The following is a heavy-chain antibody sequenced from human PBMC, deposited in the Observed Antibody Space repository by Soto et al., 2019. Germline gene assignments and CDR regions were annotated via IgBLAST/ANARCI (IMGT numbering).Heavy chain of an antibody. CDR1: GYTFTNYY. Sequence: ASVKVSCKASGYTFTNYYIDWVRQAPGQGLEWMGWISAYNGNTNYAQKLQGRVTMTTDTSTSTAYMELRSLRSDDTAVYYCAVAAHRPDYYYMDVWGKGTTVTVSS. V-gene: IGHV1-18*04. J-gene: IGHJ6*03. D-gene: IGHD6-6*01. CDR2: ISAYNGNT. CDR3: AVAAHRPDYYYMDV.